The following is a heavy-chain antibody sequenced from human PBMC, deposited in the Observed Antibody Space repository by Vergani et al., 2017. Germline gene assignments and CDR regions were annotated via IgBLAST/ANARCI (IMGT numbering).Heavy chain of an antibody. CDR3: ARDQAMVDY. CDR1: GFTFSSYS. J-gene: IGHJ4*02. Sequence: EVQLVESGGGLVKPGGSLRLSCAASGFTFSSYSMNWVRQAPGKGLEWVSSISSSSSYIDYADSVKGRFTISRDNAKNSLYLQMNSLRAEDTAVYYCARDQAMVDYWGQGTLVTVSS. CDR2: ISSSSSYI. V-gene: IGHV3-21*01. D-gene: IGHD5-18*01.